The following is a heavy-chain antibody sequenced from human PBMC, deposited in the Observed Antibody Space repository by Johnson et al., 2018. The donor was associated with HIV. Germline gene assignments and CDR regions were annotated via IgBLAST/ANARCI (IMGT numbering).Heavy chain of an antibody. Sequence: VQLVESGGGVVRPGGSLRLSCAASGFTVSSNYMSWVRQAPGKGLEWVSGINWNGGSTGYADSVKGRFTISRDNAKNSLYLQMNSLRAEDTAVYYCAKVAVPYEDDSFDIWGQGTMVTVSS. V-gene: IGHV3-20*04. J-gene: IGHJ3*02. CDR2: INWNGGST. CDR1: GFTVSSNY. D-gene: IGHD6-19*01. CDR3: AKVAVPYEDDSFDI.